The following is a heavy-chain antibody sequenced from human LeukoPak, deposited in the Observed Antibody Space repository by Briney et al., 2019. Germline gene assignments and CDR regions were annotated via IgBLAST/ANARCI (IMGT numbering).Heavy chain of an antibody. CDR1: GGSISSSSYY. J-gene: IGHJ1*01. V-gene: IGHV4-39*07. CDR2: MYYSGST. D-gene: IGHD4-23*01. Sequence: SETLSLTCSVSGGSISSSSYYWGWIRQPPGKGLEWIGSMYYSGSTYHSPSFKGRVTISVDTSKNQFSLKLSSVTAADTAVYYCARGRWSGNSKWHFQHWGQGTLVTVSS. CDR3: ARGRWSGNSKWHFQH.